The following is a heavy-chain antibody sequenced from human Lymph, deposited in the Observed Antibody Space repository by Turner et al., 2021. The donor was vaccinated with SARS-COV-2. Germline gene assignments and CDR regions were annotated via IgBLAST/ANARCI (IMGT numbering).Heavy chain of an antibody. D-gene: IGHD3-10*01. CDR2: IYTSGST. Sequence: QVQLQESGPGLVKPSETLSLPCTASGGSISSYYWSWIRQPAGKGLEWIGRIYTSGSTNYNPSLKSRVTMSVDTSKNQFSLKLSSVTAADTAVYYCARVLKIPRELLWFGEPEGDNWFDPWGQGTLVTVSS. CDR3: ARVLKIPRELLWFGEPEGDNWFDP. CDR1: GGSISSYY. J-gene: IGHJ5*02. V-gene: IGHV4-4*07.